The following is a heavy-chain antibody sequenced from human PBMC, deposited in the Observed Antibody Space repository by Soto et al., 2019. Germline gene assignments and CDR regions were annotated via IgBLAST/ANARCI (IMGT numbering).Heavy chain of an antibody. CDR1: NFSISSGYY. CDR2: IYRSGTT. D-gene: IGHD1-26*01. J-gene: IGHJ4*02. Sequence: SETLSLTCVVSNFSISSGYYWGWIRQSPGKGLEWIASIYRSGTTSYNPSLKSRVTISVDPSKNQFSLMLTAVTAADTAVYYCARTHSGSYYSGFNYWGRGSLVTVSS. V-gene: IGHV4-38-2*01. CDR3: ARTHSGSYYSGFNY.